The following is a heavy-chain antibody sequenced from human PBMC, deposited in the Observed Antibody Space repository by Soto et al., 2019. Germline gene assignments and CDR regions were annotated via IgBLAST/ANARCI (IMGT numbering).Heavy chain of an antibody. Sequence: QLQLQESGPGLVKPSETLSLTCTVSGGSISSSSYYWGWIRQPPGKGLEWIGSIYYSGSTYYNPSLKSRVPISVDTSKTQSSLKLSSVTAADTAVYYCASLGDYDFWSGYYTGTGIDYWGQGTLVTVSS. CDR1: GGSISSSSYY. V-gene: IGHV4-39*01. CDR3: ASLGDYDFWSGYYTGTGIDY. CDR2: IYYSGST. D-gene: IGHD3-3*01. J-gene: IGHJ4*02.